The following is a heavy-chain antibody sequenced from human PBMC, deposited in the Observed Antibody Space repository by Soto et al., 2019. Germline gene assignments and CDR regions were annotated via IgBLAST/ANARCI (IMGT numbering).Heavy chain of an antibody. V-gene: IGHV1-69*13. J-gene: IGHJ4*02. Sequence: SVKVSCKASGGTFSSYAISWVRQAPGQGLEWMGGIIPIFGTANYAQKFQGRVTITADESTSTAYMELSSLRSEDTAVYYCARVGYSYEYYFDYWGQGTLVTVSS. D-gene: IGHD5-18*01. CDR2: IIPIFGTA. CDR3: ARVGYSYEYYFDY. CDR1: GGTFSSYA.